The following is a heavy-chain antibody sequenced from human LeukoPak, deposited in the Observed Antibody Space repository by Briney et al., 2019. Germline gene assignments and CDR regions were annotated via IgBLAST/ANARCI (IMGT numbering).Heavy chain of an antibody. CDR2: IYSGGST. J-gene: IGHJ3*02. D-gene: IGHD5-18*01. CDR1: GFTVSSNY. CDR3: AKVITAGWQKDDLDI. V-gene: IGHV3-66*01. Sequence: GGSLRLSCAASGFTVSSNYMSWVRQAPGKGLEWVSIIYSGGSTYYADSVKGRFSISRDNSKNTLYLQMNNLGAEDTALYYCAKVITAGWQKDDLDIWDRGTMVTVSS.